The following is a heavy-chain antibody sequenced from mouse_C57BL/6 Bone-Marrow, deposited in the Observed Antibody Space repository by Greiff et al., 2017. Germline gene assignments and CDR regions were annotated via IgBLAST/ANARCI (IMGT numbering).Heavy chain of an antibody. V-gene: IGHV1-69*01. Sequence: VQLQQPGAELVMPGASVKLSCKASGYTFTSYWMHWVKQRPGQGLEWIGEIDPSDSYTNYNQKFKGKSTLTVAKSSSTAYMQLSSLTSEDSAVYYYARSSYEVYFDYWGQGTTLTVSS. CDR3: ARSSYEVYFDY. D-gene: IGHD3-1*01. CDR1: GYTFTSYW. J-gene: IGHJ2*01. CDR2: IDPSDSYT.